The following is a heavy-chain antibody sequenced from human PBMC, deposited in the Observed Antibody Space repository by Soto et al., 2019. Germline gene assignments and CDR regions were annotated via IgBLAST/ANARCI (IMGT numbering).Heavy chain of an antibody. CDR1: GFIFNDYY. Sequence: PGGSLRLSCAASGFIFNDYYMSWIRQAPGRGLEWLSNISGSSGSKKYADAGKGRFTISRDNAKKLLYLEMHSLRAEDTAVYYCARYAAEVTTFFDHWGQGTLVTVSS. V-gene: IGHV3-11*06. D-gene: IGHD4-17*01. J-gene: IGHJ4*02. CDR3: ARYAAEVTTFFDH. CDR2: ISGSSGSK.